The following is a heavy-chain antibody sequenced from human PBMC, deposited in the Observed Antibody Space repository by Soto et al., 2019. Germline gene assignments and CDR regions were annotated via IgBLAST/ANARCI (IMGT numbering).Heavy chain of an antibody. CDR2: IWYDASKK. CDR3: ASRGVGAVDFDY. D-gene: IGHD1-26*01. CDR1: GFTFSSYG. Sequence: QVYLVESGGGVVQPGRSLRLSCSASGFTFSSYGMHWVRQAPGKGLEWMALIWYDASKKYYADSVKGRFTISRDNSKNTLYLQMDSLRVEDTAVYFCASRGVGAVDFDYWGQGTLVTVSS. J-gene: IGHJ4*02. V-gene: IGHV3-33*01.